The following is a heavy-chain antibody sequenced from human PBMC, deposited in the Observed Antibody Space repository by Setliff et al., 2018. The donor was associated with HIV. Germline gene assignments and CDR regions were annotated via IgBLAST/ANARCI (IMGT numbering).Heavy chain of an antibody. V-gene: IGHV4-34*01. Sequence: SETLSLTCVVYRGSFSDYYWTWIRQPPGKGLEWIGEISPSGSTNYNPSLKSRVTISVDTSENRFSLKLSSVTAADTAVYYCARTPQEVVVVAATRPYYYYYMDVWGKGTTVTVSS. CDR2: ISPSGST. CDR3: ARTPQEVVVVAATRPYYYYYMDV. D-gene: IGHD2-15*01. J-gene: IGHJ6*03. CDR1: RGSFSDYY.